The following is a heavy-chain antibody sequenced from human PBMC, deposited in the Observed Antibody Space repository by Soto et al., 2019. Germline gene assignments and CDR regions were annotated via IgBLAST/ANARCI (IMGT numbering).Heavy chain of an antibody. CDR3: AHTTRPIYCGGDCPDQGVYFDY. CDR1: GFSLSTSRVG. Sequence: SGPTLGNPTQTLTLNCTFSGFSLSTSRVGVGWIRQPPGKALEWLALIYWDDDKRYSPSLKSRLTITKDTSKNQVVLTMTNMDPVDTATYYCAHTTRPIYCGGDCPDQGVYFDYWGQGTLVTVSS. D-gene: IGHD2-21*02. V-gene: IGHV2-5*02. CDR2: IYWDDDK. J-gene: IGHJ4*02.